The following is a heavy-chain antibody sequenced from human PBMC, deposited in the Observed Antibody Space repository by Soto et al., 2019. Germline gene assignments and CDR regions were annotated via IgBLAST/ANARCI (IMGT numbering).Heavy chain of an antibody. CDR1: GGSISSYY. Sequence: SETLSLTYTVSGGSISSYYWSWIRQPPGKGLEWIGYIYYSGSTNYNPSLKSRVTISVDTSKNQFSLKLSSVTAADSAIYYCAKEGTSGLYYFDYWGQGTLVTVSS. CDR3: AKEGTSGLYYFDY. V-gene: IGHV4-59*01. CDR2: IYYSGST. J-gene: IGHJ4*02. D-gene: IGHD6-19*01.